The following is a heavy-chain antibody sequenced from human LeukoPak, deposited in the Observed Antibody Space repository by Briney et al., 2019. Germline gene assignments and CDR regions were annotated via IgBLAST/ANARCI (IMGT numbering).Heavy chain of an antibody. J-gene: IGHJ6*03. CDR3: AKYPGGFTGIVNYYHMDV. D-gene: IGHD1-26*01. V-gene: IGHV3-30*18. CDR1: GFTFSTSG. CDR2: ISYDGSNK. Sequence: GGSLRLSCVASGFTFSTSGMHWVRQAPGKGLEWVAVISYDGSNKYYADSVKGRFTISRDNSKNTLFLQMNSLRAEDTALYYCAKYPGGFTGIVNYYHMDVWGKGTTVTVSS.